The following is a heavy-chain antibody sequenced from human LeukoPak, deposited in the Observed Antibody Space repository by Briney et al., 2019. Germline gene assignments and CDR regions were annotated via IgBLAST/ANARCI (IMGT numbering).Heavy chain of an antibody. J-gene: IGHJ6*02. Sequence: ASVKVSCKTSGYTFTSYYIHWVRQAPGQGLEWMGIINPSSGATNYAQNFQGRVTMTRDTSTSTVYMELSSQRSEDTAVYYCARATNFYYYYGMDVWGQGTTVTVSS. CDR3: ARATNFYYYYGMDV. CDR1: GYTFTSYY. V-gene: IGHV1-46*01. CDR2: INPSSGAT. D-gene: IGHD1-26*01.